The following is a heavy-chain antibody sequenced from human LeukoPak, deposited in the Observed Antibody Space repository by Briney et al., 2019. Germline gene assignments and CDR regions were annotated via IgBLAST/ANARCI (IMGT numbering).Heavy chain of an antibody. D-gene: IGHD3-3*01. CDR1: GGTFSSYA. V-gene: IGHV1-46*01. CDR2: INPSGGST. CDR3: ARGRRDTIFGVVIPSDY. Sequence: GASVKVSCKASGGTFSSYAISWVRQAPGQGLEWMGIINPSGGSTSYAQKFQGRVTMTRDTSTSTVYMELSSLRSEDTAVYYCARGRRDTIFGVVIPSDYWGQGTLVTVSS. J-gene: IGHJ4*02.